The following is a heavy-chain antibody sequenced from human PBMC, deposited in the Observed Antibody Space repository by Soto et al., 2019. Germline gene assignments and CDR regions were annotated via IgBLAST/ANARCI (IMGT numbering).Heavy chain of an antibody. D-gene: IGHD2-2*01. J-gene: IGHJ4*02. CDR2: ISSSSSTI. CDR1: GFTFSDYA. CDR3: ASTLQYCTSTTSYPWVRFDS. V-gene: IGHV3-48*02. Sequence: PGGSLRLSCAASGFTFSDYALNWVRQAPGEGLEWISYISSSSSTIYFADSLKGRFTISRDNAKNSLYLQMNSLRDEDTAVYYCASTLQYCTSTTSYPWVRFDSWGQGTLVTVS.